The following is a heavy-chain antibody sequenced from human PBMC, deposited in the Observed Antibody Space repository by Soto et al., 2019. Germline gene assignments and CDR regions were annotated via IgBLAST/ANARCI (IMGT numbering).Heavy chain of an antibody. V-gene: IGHV3-23*01. D-gene: IGHD5-18*01. CDR2: ISASGTET. CDR1: GFTFSTYA. CDR3: AKSGSLWSFDY. Sequence: EVQLLESGGGLVQPGGSLRLSCAASGFTFSTYAMSWVRQAPGKGLEWVSGISASGTETYYADSVKGRFIISRDNSKNTLYLQINSLRVEDTAAYYCAKSGSLWSFDYWGQGALVTVSS. J-gene: IGHJ4*02.